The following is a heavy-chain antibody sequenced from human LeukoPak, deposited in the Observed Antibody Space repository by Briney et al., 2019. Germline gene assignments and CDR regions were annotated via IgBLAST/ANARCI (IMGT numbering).Heavy chain of an antibody. CDR1: GGSISSYY. CDR2: IYYSGST. J-gene: IGHJ5*02. V-gene: IGHV4-59*12. D-gene: IGHD2-21*01. Sequence: SETLSLTCTVSGGSISSYYWSWIRQPPGKGLEWIGYIYYSGSTNYNPSLKSRVTISVDTSKNQFSLQLNSVTPEDTAVYYCARVGEKWFDPWGQGTLVTVSS. CDR3: ARVGEKWFDP.